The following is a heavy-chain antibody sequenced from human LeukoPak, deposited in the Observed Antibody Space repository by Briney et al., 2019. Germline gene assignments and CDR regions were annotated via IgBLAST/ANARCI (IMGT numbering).Heavy chain of an antibody. J-gene: IGHJ4*02. D-gene: IGHD3-10*01. Sequence: PGGSLRLSCAASGFTFSSYSMNWVRQAPGKGLEWVSYISSSSSTIYYADSVKGRFTISRDNSKNTLYLQMNSLRAEDTAVYYCAKDLPTYGSGIYYFDYWGQGTLVTVSS. CDR3: AKDLPTYGSGIYYFDY. V-gene: IGHV3-48*01. CDR2: ISSSSSTI. CDR1: GFTFSSYS.